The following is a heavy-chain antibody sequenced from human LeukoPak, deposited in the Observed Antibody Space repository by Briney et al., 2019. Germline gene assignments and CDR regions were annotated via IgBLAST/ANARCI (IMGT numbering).Heavy chain of an antibody. Sequence: KPSETLSLTCTVSGGSISSYYWSWIRQPPGKGLEWIRYIYYSGSTNYNPSLKSRVTISVDTSKNQFSLKLSSVTAADTAVYYCARGYCSGGSCSDYWGQGTLVTVSS. CDR3: ARGYCSGGSCSDY. CDR1: GGSISSYY. V-gene: IGHV4-59*01. D-gene: IGHD2-15*01. J-gene: IGHJ4*02. CDR2: IYYSGST.